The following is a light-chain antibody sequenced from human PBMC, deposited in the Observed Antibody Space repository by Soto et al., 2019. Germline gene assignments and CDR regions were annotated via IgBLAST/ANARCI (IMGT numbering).Light chain of an antibody. J-gene: IGLJ1*01. V-gene: IGLV1-44*01. CDR2: SNN. CDR1: RSKIGSNT. Sequence: QSVLTQPPSASGTPGQRGTISCSGSRSKIGSNTVNWYQQLPGTAPKLLIYSNNQRPSGVPDRFSGSKSGTSASLAISGLQSEDEADYYCAAWDDSLNGFYVFGTGTKVTVL. CDR3: AAWDDSLNGFYV.